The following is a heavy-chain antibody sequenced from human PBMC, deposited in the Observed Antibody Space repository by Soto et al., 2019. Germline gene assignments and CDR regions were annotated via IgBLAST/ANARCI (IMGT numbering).Heavy chain of an antibody. V-gene: IGHV3-23*01. CDR3: ASPHPDYYGSGTHVQPFDY. CDR1: GFTFSSHA. CDR2: ISGSGGST. Sequence: GSLRLSCXASGFTFSSHAMSWVRQAPGKGLEWVSAISGSGGSTYYADSVKGRFTISRDNSKNTLYLQMNSLRAEDTAVYYCASPHPDYYGSGTHVQPFDYWGQGTMVTVSS. J-gene: IGHJ4*01. D-gene: IGHD3-10*01.